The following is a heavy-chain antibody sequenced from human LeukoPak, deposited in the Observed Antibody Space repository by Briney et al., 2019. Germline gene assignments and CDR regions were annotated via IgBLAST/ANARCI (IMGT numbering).Heavy chain of an antibody. CDR2: MSYDGSNK. D-gene: IGHD1-1*01. CDR1: GFTFSTYD. Sequence: PGRSLRLSCAASGFTFSTYDMHWVRQAPGKGLEWVTVMSYDGSNKYYADSVKGRFTISRDNSKNTLYLQMNSLRAEDTAVYYCARRSGNHWGQGTLVTVSS. CDR3: ARRSGNH. J-gene: IGHJ5*02. V-gene: IGHV3-30*14.